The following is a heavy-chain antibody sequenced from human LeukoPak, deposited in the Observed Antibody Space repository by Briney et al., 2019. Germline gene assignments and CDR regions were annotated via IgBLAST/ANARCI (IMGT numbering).Heavy chain of an antibody. V-gene: IGHV3-64*01. J-gene: IGHJ4*02. CDR3: ARDGFDY. Sequence: GGSLRLSCAASGFSFSTYTMHWVRQAPGKGLEYVSAINSNEDTTYYANSVKGRFTISRDNSKNTMYLQMGTLRAEDTAVYHCARDGFDYWGQGTLVTVSS. CDR2: INSNEDTT. CDR1: GFSFSTYT.